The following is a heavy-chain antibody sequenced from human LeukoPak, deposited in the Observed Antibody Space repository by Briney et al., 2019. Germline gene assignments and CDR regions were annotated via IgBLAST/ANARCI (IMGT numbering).Heavy chain of an antibody. Sequence: GGSLRLSCAASGFTFSSYAMHWVRHAPGKGLEWVAVISYDGSNKYYADSVKGRFTISRDNSKNTLYLQMNSLRAEDTAVYYCARDDISVIAVAFDYWGQGTLVTVSS. V-gene: IGHV3-30*04. CDR3: ARDDISVIAVAFDY. J-gene: IGHJ4*02. CDR1: GFTFSSYA. D-gene: IGHD6-19*01. CDR2: ISYDGSNK.